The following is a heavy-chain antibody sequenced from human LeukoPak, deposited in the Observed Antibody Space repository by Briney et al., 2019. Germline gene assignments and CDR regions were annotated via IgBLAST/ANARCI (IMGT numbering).Heavy chain of an antibody. CDR2: INPNSGGT. Sequence: GASVKVSCKASGYTFTGYYMHWVRQAPGQGLEWMGWINPNSGGTNYAQKFQGRVTMARDTSISTAYMELSRLRSDDTAVYYCAREGYSSSPGGFDYWGQGTLVTVSS. V-gene: IGHV1-2*02. J-gene: IGHJ4*02. CDR3: AREGYSSSPGGFDY. CDR1: GYTFTGYY. D-gene: IGHD6-6*01.